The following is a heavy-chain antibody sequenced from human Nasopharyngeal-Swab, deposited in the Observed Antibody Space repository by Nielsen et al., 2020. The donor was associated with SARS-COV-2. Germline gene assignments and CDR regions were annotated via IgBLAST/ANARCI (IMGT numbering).Heavy chain of an antibody. Sequence: RGSLTLSSPPYRFPFTNHYITCVSQPPGDGLEWVANARQDAREPFYADSVKGRFTISRDNAKNTVSLQMNSLRREDTAVYYCARESVVTGTDDAPDLWGRGTMVTVSS. CDR1: RFPFTNHY. CDR2: ARQDAREP. V-gene: IGHV3-7*04. D-gene: IGHD2-21*02. J-gene: IGHJ3*01. CDR3: ARESVVTGTDDAPDL.